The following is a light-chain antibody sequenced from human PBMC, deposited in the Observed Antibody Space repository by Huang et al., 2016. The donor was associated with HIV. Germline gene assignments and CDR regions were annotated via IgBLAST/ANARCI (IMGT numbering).Light chain of an antibody. CDR2: ASS. CDR1: QSVFSD. V-gene: IGKV3-15*01. J-gene: IGKJ1*01. CDR3: QQYNDWRT. Sequence: EIVMTQSPATVSVSPGETATLSCRASQSVFSDLAWYQQKPGQAPRLLIFASSTRATGIPDRFSGSWSGTEFTLTSSSLQSEDFAFYYCQQYNDWRTFGQGTKVEIK.